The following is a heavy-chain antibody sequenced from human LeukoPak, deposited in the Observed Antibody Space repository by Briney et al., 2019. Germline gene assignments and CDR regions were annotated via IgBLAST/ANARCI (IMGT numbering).Heavy chain of an antibody. CDR1: GGSISSYY. D-gene: IGHD2-15*01. CDR3: ARSDTYCIGGSCPPNTFDVLDI. Sequence: PSGTLSLTCAVSGGSISSYYWSWIRQPPGKGLEWIGYIYYSGSTNYNPSLKSRVTMSIDTSKNQFSLKLSSVTAADTAMYYCARSDTYCIGGSCPPNTFDVLDIWGQGTMVTVSS. V-gene: IGHV4-59*01. J-gene: IGHJ3*02. CDR2: IYYSGST.